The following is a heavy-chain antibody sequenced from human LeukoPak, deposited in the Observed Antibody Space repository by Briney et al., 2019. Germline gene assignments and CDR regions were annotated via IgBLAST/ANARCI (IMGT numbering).Heavy chain of an antibody. V-gene: IGHV4-39*01. CDR3: ARHVSSSVYKPFDY. Sequence: SETLSLTCTVSGGSITSSSYYWGWIRQPPGKGLEWIGSIYYSGSTFYNPSLKSRVTISVDTSKNQFSLKLSSVTAADTAVYYCARHVSSSVYKPFDYWGQGPLVTVSS. CDR1: GGSITSSSYY. CDR2: IYYSGST. D-gene: IGHD3-22*01. J-gene: IGHJ4*02.